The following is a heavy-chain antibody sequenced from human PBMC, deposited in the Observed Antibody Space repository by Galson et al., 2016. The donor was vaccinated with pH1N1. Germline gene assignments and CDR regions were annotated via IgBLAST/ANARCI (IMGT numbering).Heavy chain of an antibody. D-gene: IGHD3-3*01. CDR3: ARGGTLSDFWSNYYPYGMDV. V-gene: IGHV1-69*05. Sequence: SVKVSCKASGGTFSSYTMNWVRQAPGQGLEWMGGVSPVFGPAGYPQKFQGRVTITRDTSASTAYMELNSLRSEDTAVYYCARGGTLSDFWSNYYPYGMDVWGQGTTVAVSS. CDR1: GGTFSSYT. CDR2: VSPVFGPA. J-gene: IGHJ6*02.